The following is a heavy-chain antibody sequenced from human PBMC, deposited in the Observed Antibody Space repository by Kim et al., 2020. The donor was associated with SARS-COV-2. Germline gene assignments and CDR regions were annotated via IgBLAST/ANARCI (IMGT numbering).Heavy chain of an antibody. J-gene: IGHJ6*02. CDR2: GST. Sequence: GSTNYHPSPKGRVNISVDTSKNQFSLKLSSVTAADTAVYYCARGFGMDVWGQGTTVTVSS. CDR3: ARGFGMDV. V-gene: IGHV4-34*01.